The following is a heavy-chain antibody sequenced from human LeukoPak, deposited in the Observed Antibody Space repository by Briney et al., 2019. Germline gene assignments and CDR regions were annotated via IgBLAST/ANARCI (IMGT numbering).Heavy chain of an antibody. CDR3: ARVAATIYWYYGMDV. CDR2: ISAYNGNT. D-gene: IGHD6-13*01. J-gene: IGHJ6*02. Sequence: EASVKVSCKASGYTFTSNGISWVRRAPGQGLEGMGWISAYNGNTNYAQKVQGRVTMTTDTSTSTGYMELRSLRSDDTAVYYCARVAATIYWYYGMDVWRQGTTVTVPS. V-gene: IGHV1-18*01. CDR1: GYTFTSNG.